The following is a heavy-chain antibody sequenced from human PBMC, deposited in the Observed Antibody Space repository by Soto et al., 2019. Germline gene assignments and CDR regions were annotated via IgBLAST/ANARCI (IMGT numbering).Heavy chain of an antibody. CDR2: ISSSSSYT. CDR1: GFTFSDYY. CDR3: ARYSLDTAMAS. Sequence: QVQLVESGGGLVKPGGSLRLSCAASGFTFSDYYMSWIRQAPGKGLEWVSYISSSSSYTNYADSVKGRFTISRDNAKNSLYLQMNSLRAEDTAVYYCARYSLDTAMASWGQGTLVTVSS. V-gene: IGHV3-11*06. J-gene: IGHJ4*02. D-gene: IGHD5-18*01.